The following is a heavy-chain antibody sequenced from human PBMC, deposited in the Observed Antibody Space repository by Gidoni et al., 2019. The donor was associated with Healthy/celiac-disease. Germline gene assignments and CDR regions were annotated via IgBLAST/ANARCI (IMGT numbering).Heavy chain of an antibody. CDR2: IKSKTGGGTT. Sequence: EVQLVESGGGLVKPGGSLRLSCAASGFPFSNAWMSWVRQAPGKGLEWVGRIKSKTGGGTTDYAAPVKGRFTISRDDSKNTLYLQMNSLKTEDTAVYYCTTETAAAEDYWGQGTLVTVSS. V-gene: IGHV3-15*01. J-gene: IGHJ4*02. CDR3: TTETAAAEDY. CDR1: GFPFSNAW. D-gene: IGHD6-13*01.